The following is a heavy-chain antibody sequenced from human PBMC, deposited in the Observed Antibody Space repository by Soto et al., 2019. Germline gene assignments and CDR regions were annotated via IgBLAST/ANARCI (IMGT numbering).Heavy chain of an antibody. Sequence: QVQLQESGPGLVKPSQTLSLTCTVSGASINTGDYYWSWVRQLPGKGLDWLAYIYYTGSTYYNPSLDSRVAVSADTSKNQFSLKVTSVTAADTGVYYCAVLGATTGYWGQGTLVAVSS. CDR1: GASINTGDYY. D-gene: IGHD1-26*01. CDR2: IYYTGST. V-gene: IGHV4-31*03. CDR3: AVLGATTGY. J-gene: IGHJ4*02.